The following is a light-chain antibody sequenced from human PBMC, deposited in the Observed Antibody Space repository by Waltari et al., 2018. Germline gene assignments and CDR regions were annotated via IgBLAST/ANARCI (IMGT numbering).Light chain of an antibody. Sequence: QSVLTHPPPVSSAPGQKITIPCSGSSPNLGNNYVSWSQQLPGTAPNLLIYDNNKRPSGIPDRFSGSKSGTSATLGITGLQTGDEADYYCGTWDSSLSAYVFGTGTKVTVL. J-gene: IGLJ1*01. CDR3: GTWDSSLSAYV. CDR2: DNN. CDR1: SPNLGNNY. V-gene: IGLV1-51*01.